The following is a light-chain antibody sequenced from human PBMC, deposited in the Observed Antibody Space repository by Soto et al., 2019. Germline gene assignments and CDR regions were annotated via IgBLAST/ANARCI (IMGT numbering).Light chain of an antibody. CDR3: QQVNSYPLT. Sequence: GDIVTITCLSSQGLSSYLAWYQRKPGKAAKLLIYAASTLQSGVPSRFSGSESGIDFTLTISSLQPEDFATYYCQQVNSYPLTFGGGTKVDIK. J-gene: IGKJ4*01. CDR1: QGLSSY. CDR2: AAS. V-gene: IGKV1-9*01.